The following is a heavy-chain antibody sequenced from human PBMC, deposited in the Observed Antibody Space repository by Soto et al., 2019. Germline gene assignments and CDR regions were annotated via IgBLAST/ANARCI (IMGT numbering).Heavy chain of an antibody. CDR1: GFTFSSYW. CDR3: AGDGVRNGAYNGWLDP. D-gene: IGHD3-16*01. Sequence: LRLSCAASGFTFSSYWMHWVRQAPGKGLVWVSRINPDGSATNYADSVKGRFTISRDNGKNLLYLQMDSLTPDDTAVYYCAGDGVRNGAYNGWLDPWGQGTLVTVSS. V-gene: IGHV3-74*01. CDR2: INPDGSAT. J-gene: IGHJ5*02.